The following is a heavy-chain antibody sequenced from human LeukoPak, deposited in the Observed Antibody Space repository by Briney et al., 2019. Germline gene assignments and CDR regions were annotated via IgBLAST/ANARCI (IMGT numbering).Heavy chain of an antibody. Sequence: GGSLRLSCAASGFTFDDYAMHWVRQAPGKGLEWVSGISWNSGSIDYADSVKGRFTISRDNAKNSLYLQMNSLRAEDTALYYCAKGYAWGSYRYYRSAFDIWGQGTMVTVSS. CDR2: ISWNSGSI. D-gene: IGHD3-16*02. CDR3: AKGYAWGSYRYYRSAFDI. J-gene: IGHJ3*02. V-gene: IGHV3-9*01. CDR1: GFTFDDYA.